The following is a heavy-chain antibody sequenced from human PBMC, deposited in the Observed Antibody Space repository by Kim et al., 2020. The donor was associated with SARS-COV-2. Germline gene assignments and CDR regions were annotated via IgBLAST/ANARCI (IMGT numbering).Heavy chain of an antibody. V-gene: IGHV3-23*01. CDR3: AKGDCSSTSCYTTDS. D-gene: IGHD2-2*01. J-gene: IGHJ4*02. CDR2: ISGSGDST. CDR1: GFTFSSYA. Sequence: GGSLRLSCAASGFTFSSYAMSWVRQAPGKGLEWVSTISGSGDSTYYADSVKGRFTICRDNSKNTVYLQMNSLKAEDTAVYYCAKGDCSSTSCYTTDSWGRGTLVTVSS.